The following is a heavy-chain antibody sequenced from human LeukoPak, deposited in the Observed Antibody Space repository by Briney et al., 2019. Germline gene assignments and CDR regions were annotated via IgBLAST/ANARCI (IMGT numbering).Heavy chain of an antibody. CDR1: GFTFSTYS. V-gene: IGHV3-48*01. D-gene: IGHD3-10*01. CDR3: AKAYGKGHYYYYGMDV. Sequence: GGSLRLSCAASGFTFSTYSMNWVRQAPGKGLEWVSYISSSSSTIYYADSVKGRFTISRDNSKNTLYLQMNSLRAEDTAVYYCAKAYGKGHYYYYGMDVWGQGTTVTVSS. J-gene: IGHJ6*02. CDR2: ISSSSSTI.